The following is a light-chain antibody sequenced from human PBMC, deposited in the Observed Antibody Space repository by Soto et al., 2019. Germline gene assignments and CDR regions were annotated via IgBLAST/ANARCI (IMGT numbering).Light chain of an antibody. CDR2: GAS. Sequence: DIQMTQSPSSLSASVGDRVTITCRASQNIRIYLNWIQQKPGKAPNLLIYGASSLQSGVPSRFSGSRSGTDFTLTINSLQPEDFAVYYCQQTYNSPLTFGQGTKVEMK. V-gene: IGKV1-39*01. CDR1: QNIRIY. J-gene: IGKJ1*01. CDR3: QQTYNSPLT.